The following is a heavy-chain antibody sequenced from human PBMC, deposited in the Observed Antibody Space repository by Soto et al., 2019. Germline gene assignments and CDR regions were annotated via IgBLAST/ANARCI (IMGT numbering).Heavy chain of an antibody. J-gene: IGHJ4*02. V-gene: IGHV3-74*01. CDR3: SRGPTGWYGFDY. D-gene: IGHD6-19*01. CDR1: GFTFSTNL. Sequence: GGSLRLSFAASGFTFSTNLMHWVRQAPGKGLVWVSRINRDGSSTNYADSVKGRFTISRDNAENTLFLQMNSLTADDTAVYYCSRGPTGWYGFDYWGQGTLVTVSS. CDR2: INRDGSST.